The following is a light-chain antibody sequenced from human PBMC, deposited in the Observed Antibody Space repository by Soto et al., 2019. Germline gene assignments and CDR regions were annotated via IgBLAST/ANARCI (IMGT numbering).Light chain of an antibody. CDR1: QGISSW. Sequence: DIQMTQSPSSVSASVGDRVTITCRASQGISSWLAWYQQKPGKAPKLLIFAASSLQSGVPLRFSVSGSGTDFTLTISSLQTVDFATYYYQPANIIPYTFGQGTNLEIK. CDR2: AAS. J-gene: IGKJ2*01. V-gene: IGKV1-12*01. CDR3: QPANIIPYT.